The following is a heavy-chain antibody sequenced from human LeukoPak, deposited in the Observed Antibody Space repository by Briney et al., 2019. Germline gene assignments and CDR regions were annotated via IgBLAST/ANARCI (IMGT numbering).Heavy chain of an antibody. CDR3: ARSVPPVDTAISWSRFDP. CDR1: GYTFTNYG. CDR2: INPNSGGT. V-gene: IGHV1-2*02. J-gene: IGHJ5*02. Sequence: GASVKVSCKASGYTFTNYGISWVRQAPGQGLEWMGWINPNSGGTNYAQKFQGRVTMTRDTSISTAYMELSRLRSDDTAVYYCARSVPPVDTAISWSRFDPWGQGTLVTVSS. D-gene: IGHD5-18*01.